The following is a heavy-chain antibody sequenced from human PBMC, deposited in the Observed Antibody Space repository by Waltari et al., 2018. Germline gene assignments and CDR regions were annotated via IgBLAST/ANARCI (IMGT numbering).Heavy chain of an antibody. CDR1: GGSISSYY. V-gene: IGHV4-59*01. CDR2: IYYSGST. J-gene: IGHJ5*02. CDR3: ARDFYGDPEGAGAGLDP. Sequence: QVQLQESGPGLVKPSEPLSLTCTVSGGSISSYYWSWVRQPPGKGLEWIGYIYYSGSTNYNPSLKSRVTISVDTSKNQFSLKLSSVTAADTAVYYCARDFYGDPEGAGAGLDPWGQGTLVTVSS. D-gene: IGHD4-17*01.